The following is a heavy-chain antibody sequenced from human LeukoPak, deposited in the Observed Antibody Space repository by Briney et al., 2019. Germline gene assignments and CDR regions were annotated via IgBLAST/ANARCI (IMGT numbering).Heavy chain of an antibody. CDR1: GFAFSSYA. J-gene: IGHJ4*02. Sequence: AGSLRLSCSASGFAFSSYAMHWVRQAPGKGLEYVSAISSNGGSTYYADSVKGRFTISRDNSKNTLYLQMSSLRAEDTAVYYCVKGTMAGRRGGYWGQGTLVTVSS. CDR2: ISSNGGST. V-gene: IGHV3-64D*06. CDR3: VKGTMAGRRGGY. D-gene: IGHD2-15*01.